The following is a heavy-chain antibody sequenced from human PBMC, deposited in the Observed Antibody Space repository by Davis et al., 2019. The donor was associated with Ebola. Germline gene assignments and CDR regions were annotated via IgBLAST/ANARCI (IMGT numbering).Heavy chain of an antibody. J-gene: IGHJ4*02. CDR3: ARDQVGASDFDY. CDR2: ISDAGDRT. Sequence: AGSLTLSCAASTFTFGICAMSWVRQAPGKGLEWVSTISDAGDRTYYADSVKGRFTISRDNAKNSLYLQMNSLRDEETAVYYCARDQVGASDFDYWGQGTLVTVSS. D-gene: IGHD1-26*01. V-gene: IGHV3-23*01. CDR1: TFTFGICA.